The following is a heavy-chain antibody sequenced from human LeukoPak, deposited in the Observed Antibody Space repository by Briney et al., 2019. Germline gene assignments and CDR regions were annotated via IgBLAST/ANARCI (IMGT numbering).Heavy chain of an antibody. D-gene: IGHD1-26*01. CDR3: AKEGELRLYYFDY. V-gene: IGHV1-2*02. Sequence: ASVKVSCKASGYTFTDYYMHWVRQAPGQGLEWMGWINLNSGGTNYAQKFQGRVTMTRDTSISTASMELSRLRSDDTAVYYCAKEGELRLYYFDYWGQGTLVTVSS. J-gene: IGHJ4*02. CDR2: INLNSGGT. CDR1: GYTFTDYY.